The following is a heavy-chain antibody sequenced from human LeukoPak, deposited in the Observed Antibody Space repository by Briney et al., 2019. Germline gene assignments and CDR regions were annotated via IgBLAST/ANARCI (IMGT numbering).Heavy chain of an antibody. CDR2: IWYDGSNK. CDR3: ARGYSGSYSGFDY. CDR1: GFTFSSYG. Sequence: GGSLRLSCAASGFTFSSYGMHWVRQAPGKGLEWVAVIWYDGSNKYYADSVKGRFTISRDNSKNTLYLQMNSLRAEDTAVYYCARGYSGSYSGFDYWGQGTLSPSPQ. V-gene: IGHV3-33*01. D-gene: IGHD1-26*01. J-gene: IGHJ4*02.